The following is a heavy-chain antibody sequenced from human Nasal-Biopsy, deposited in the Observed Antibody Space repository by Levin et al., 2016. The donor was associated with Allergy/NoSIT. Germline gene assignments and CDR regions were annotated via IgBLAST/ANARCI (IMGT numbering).Heavy chain of an antibody. Sequence: ASVKVSCKAAEYTFTDHYINWVRQAPGQGLEWMGWINPKSGATHNAQQFQGRLTMTKDTSVSTVYMELSRLRSDDTAVYYCARAENVQQQPLDYWGQGTLVTVSS. CDR2: INPKSGAT. CDR1: EYTFTDHY. D-gene: IGHD6-13*01. J-gene: IGHJ4*02. V-gene: IGHV1-2*02. CDR3: ARAENVQQQPLDY.